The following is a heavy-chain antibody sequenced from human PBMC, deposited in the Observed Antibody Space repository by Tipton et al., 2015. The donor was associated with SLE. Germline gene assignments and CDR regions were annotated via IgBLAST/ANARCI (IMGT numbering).Heavy chain of an antibody. D-gene: IGHD3-3*01. J-gene: IGHJ6*03. CDR2: IYHSGTT. Sequence: TLSLTCTVSGYSINNGFYWGWIRQPPGKGLAWIGIIYHSGTTYYNPSLKSRVTISLDPSKNQFSLRLSYVTAADTAMYYCARDLYDFWSGYTPSGAMDVWGEETPVTVYS. V-gene: IGHV4-38-2*02. CDR1: GYSINNGFY. CDR3: ARDLYDFWSGYTPSGAMDV.